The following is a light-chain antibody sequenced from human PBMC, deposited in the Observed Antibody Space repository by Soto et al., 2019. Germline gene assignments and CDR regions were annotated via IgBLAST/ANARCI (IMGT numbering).Light chain of an antibody. V-gene: IGKV3-20*01. Sequence: EIFSTPSTGTLSLSPGSRSTSSCMASQSVSNNYLAWYQQKPGQPPSLLIYGASNRATGIPDRFSGSGSGTDFTLTISRLEPEDFAVYYRQQYGSSGTFGQGTKVDIK. J-gene: IGKJ1*01. CDR3: QQYGSSGT. CDR2: GAS. CDR1: QSVSNNY.